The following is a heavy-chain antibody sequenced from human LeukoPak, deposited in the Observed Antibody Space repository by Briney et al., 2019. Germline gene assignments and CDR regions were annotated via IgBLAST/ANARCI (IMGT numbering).Heavy chain of an antibody. V-gene: IGHV3-30-3*01. CDR3: ARDQAYYDSSGYAWSFDY. D-gene: IGHD3-22*01. CDR1: GFTFSSYA. Sequence: PGRSLRLACAASGFTFSSYAMHWVRQAPGKGLEWVAVISYDGSNKYYADSVKGRFTISRDNSKNTLYLQMNSLRAEDTAVYYCARDQAYYDSSGYAWSFDYWGQGTLVTVSS. J-gene: IGHJ4*02. CDR2: ISYDGSNK.